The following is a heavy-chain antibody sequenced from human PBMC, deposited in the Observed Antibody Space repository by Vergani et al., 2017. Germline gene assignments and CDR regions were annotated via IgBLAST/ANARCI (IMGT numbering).Heavy chain of an antibody. J-gene: IGHJ5*02. D-gene: IGHD2-21*01. CDR1: GASIRSSNYY. CDR2: IYYSGST. Sequence: QLQLQESGPGLVKPSATLSLTCSVSGASIRSSNYYWGWIRQPPGKGLEWIASIYYSGSTYYNPSLKSRVPISVDTSKNQFSLKLSSVTAADTAVYFCARHSTVEVLVKLGWIDPWGQGILVTVSS. CDR3: ARHSTVEVLVKLGWIDP. V-gene: IGHV4-39*01.